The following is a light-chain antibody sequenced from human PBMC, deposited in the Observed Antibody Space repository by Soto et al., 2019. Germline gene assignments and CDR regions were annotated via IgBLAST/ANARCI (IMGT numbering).Light chain of an antibody. J-gene: IGKJ2*01. CDR1: QSVSSN. CDR2: VAS. V-gene: IGKV3-15*01. CDR3: QQYNNWPRT. Sequence: EIVMTQSPATLSVSPGERGTLSCRASQSVSSNLAWYQQKPGQAPRLLIYVASTRATGIPARFSGSGSGTEFTLTITSLQSEDFAVYYCQQYNNWPRTFGQGTKLEIK.